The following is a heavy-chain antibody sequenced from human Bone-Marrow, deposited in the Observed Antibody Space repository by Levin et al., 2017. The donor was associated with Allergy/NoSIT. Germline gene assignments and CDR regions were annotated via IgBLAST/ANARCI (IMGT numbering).Heavy chain of an antibody. D-gene: IGHD2-15*01. CDR1: GYSFSSQW. J-gene: IGHJ3*01. Sequence: ASVKVSCKGSGYSFSSQWIAWVRQKPGKGLEWMGIVYPGDSDTVYSPSFQGQVTFSADTSANTAHLHWTSLKASDTAIYFCARKMGPTPAFDLWGQGTMITVSS. V-gene: IGHV5-51*01. CDR2: VYPGDSDT. CDR3: ARKMGPTPAFDL.